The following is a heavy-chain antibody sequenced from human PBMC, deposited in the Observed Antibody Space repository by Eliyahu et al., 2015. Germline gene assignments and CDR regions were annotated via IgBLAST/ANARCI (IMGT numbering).Heavy chain of an antibody. Sequence: QLQLRESGPGLVKPSETLSLTCSVSDDSISSSTYYWVWIRQPPGKGLXWIGTXXYGGSTHYNPSRKSRVTISVDTSKNQFSLKLNSVTAADTAVYYCARGRGYQLPSFDPWGQGTLVTVSS. CDR3: ARGRGYQLPSFDP. CDR1: DDSISSSTYY. D-gene: IGHD2-2*01. J-gene: IGHJ5*02. CDR2: XXYGGST. V-gene: IGHV4-39*01.